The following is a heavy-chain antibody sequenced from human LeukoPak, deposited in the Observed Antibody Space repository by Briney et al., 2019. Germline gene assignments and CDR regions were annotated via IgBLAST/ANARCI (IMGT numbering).Heavy chain of an antibody. J-gene: IGHJ4*02. CDR2: IIPIFGTA. D-gene: IGHD3-22*01. CDR1: GGTFSSYA. CDR3: AREYDSSGYPTSFDY. Sequence: GASVKVSCKASGGTFSSYAISWVRQAPGQGLEWMGGIIPIFGTANYAQKFQGRVTITADKSTSTAYMELSSLRSEDTAVYYCAREYDSSGYPTSFDYWGQGTLVTVSS. V-gene: IGHV1-69*06.